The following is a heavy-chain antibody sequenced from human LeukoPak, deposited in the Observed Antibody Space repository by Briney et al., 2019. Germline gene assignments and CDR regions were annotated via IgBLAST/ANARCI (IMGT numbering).Heavy chain of an antibody. Sequence: PGRSLRLSCAASGFMFSTYGMHWVRQAPGKGLEWVAVMSYDEKNESYADSVKGRFTISRDNPKNTLYLQMNSLRPEDTAVYYCAKDRSHGFNGRYHGMDAWGQGTAVTVSS. CDR2: MSYDEKNE. CDR1: GFMFSTYG. D-gene: IGHD1-26*01. J-gene: IGHJ6*02. V-gene: IGHV3-30*18. CDR3: AKDRSHGFNGRYHGMDA.